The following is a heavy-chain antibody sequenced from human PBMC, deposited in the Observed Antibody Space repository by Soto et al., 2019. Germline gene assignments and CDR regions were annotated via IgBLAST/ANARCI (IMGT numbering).Heavy chain of an antibody. CDR2: INHSGSA. CDR3: ASPSTWEMGWFDT. CDR1: GESFSGHI. D-gene: IGHD1-26*01. J-gene: IGHJ5*02. Sequence: SETLSLTCAVYGESFSGHIWTWIRQTPGKGLQWIGQINHSGSASYNPSLKSRVTISVDTSNSQFSLELTSVTAADTAVYYCASPSTWEMGWFDTWGQGTLVTVSS. V-gene: IGHV4-34*01.